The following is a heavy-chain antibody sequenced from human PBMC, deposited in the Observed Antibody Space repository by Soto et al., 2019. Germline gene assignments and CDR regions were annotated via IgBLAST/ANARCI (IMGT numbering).Heavy chain of an antibody. D-gene: IGHD3-10*01. V-gene: IGHV3-15*01. CDR1: GFTFSNAW. CDR2: IKRKTDGGTT. J-gene: IGHJ6*02. Sequence: GGSLRLSCAASGFTFSNAWMSWVRQAPGKGLEWVGRIKRKTDGGTTDYAAPVKGRFTISRDDSKNTLYLQMNSLKTEDTAVYYCTTDPHGSGSYYYYYGMDVWGQGTTVTVSS. CDR3: TTDPHGSGSYYYYYGMDV.